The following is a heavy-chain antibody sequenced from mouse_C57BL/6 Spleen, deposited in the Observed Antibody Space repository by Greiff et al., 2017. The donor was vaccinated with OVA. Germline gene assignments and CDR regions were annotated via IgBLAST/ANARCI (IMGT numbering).Heavy chain of an antibody. CDR2: ISSGSSTI. D-gene: IGHD2-4*01. Sequence: EVQVVESGGGLVKPGGSLKLSCAASGFTFSDYGMHWVRQAPEKGLEWVAYISSGSSTIYYADTVKGRFTISRDNSKNTLFLQLTSLRSEDTAMYYCARPGYDYVSFAYWGQGTLVTVSA. CDR1: GFTFSDYG. V-gene: IGHV5-17*01. CDR3: ARPGYDYVSFAY. J-gene: IGHJ3*01.